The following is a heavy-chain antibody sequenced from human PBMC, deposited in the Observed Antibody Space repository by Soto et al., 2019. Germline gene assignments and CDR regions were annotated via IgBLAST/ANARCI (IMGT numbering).Heavy chain of an antibody. CDR3: AKANLRYYDFWSGFDY. J-gene: IGHJ4*02. CDR2: ISGSGGST. CDR1: GFTFSSYA. V-gene: IGHV3-23*01. D-gene: IGHD3-3*01. Sequence: VQLLESGGGLVQPGGSLRLSCAASGFTFSSYAMSWVRQAPGKGLEWVSAISGSGGSTYYADSVKGRFTISRDNSKNTLYLQMNSLRAEDTAVYYCAKANLRYYDFWSGFDYWGQGTLVTVSS.